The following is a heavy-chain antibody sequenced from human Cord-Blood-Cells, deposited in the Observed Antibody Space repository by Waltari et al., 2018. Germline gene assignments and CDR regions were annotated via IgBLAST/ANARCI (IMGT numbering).Heavy chain of an antibody. V-gene: IGHV4-59*01. Sequence: QVQLQESGPGLVKPSETLSLTCTVSGGSISSYYWSWIRQPPGKGLEWIGYIYYSGSTNDNPSLKSRVTVSVDTSKNQFSLKLSSGTAADTAVYYCARDRAYYGSGSYYFDIWGQGTMVTVSS. J-gene: IGHJ3*02. CDR2: IYYSGST. D-gene: IGHD3-10*01. CDR3: ARDRAYYGSGSYYFDI. CDR1: GGSISSYY.